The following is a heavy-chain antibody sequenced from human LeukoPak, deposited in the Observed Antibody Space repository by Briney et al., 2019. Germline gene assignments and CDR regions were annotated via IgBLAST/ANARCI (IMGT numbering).Heavy chain of an antibody. Sequence: SETLSLTRIVSGVSTSDGGYYWSWIRQPAGKGLEWIGRIHATESAKYNPSLSSRVAMSLDTSKNQFSLKLSSVTAADTAVYYCARVGGWERWYFDYWGQGNMVTVSS. J-gene: IGHJ4*02. CDR1: GVSTSDGGYY. D-gene: IGHD3-16*01. CDR2: IHATESA. CDR3: ARVGGWERWYFDY. V-gene: IGHV4-61*02.